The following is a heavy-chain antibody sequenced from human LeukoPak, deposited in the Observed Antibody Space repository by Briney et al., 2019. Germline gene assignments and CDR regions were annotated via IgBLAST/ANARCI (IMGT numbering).Heavy chain of an antibody. CDR3: ARHSHLRLGYFDL. D-gene: IGHD3-16*01. CDR2: IDPSDSYI. CDR1: GYSFTTYW. V-gene: IGHV5-10-1*01. Sequence: GESLKISCKGSGYSFTTYWISWVRQMPGKGLEWMGRIDPSDSYINYSPSFQGHVTISADKSITTAYLQWSSLKASDTAMYYCARHSHLRLGYFDLWGRGTLVTVSS. J-gene: IGHJ2*01.